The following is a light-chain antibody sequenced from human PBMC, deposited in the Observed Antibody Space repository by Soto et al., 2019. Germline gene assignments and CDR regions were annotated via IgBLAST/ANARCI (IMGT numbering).Light chain of an antibody. J-gene: IGKJ1*01. CDR1: QSISSW. V-gene: IGKV1-5*03. CDR2: KAS. CDR3: KKYKSVWT. Sequence: DIQMTQSPSTLSASVGDRVTITCRASQSISSWLAWYQQKPGKAPKLLIYKASSLESGVPSRFSGSGSGTEFTLTISSLHPDVFATYSSKKYKSVWTSGKGTRVNIK.